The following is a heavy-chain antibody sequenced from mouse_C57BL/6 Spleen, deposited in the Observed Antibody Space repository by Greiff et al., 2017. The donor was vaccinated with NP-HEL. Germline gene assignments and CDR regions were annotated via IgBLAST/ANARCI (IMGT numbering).Heavy chain of an antibody. J-gene: IGHJ2*01. Sequence: VQLQQSGAELVKPGASVKLSCKASGYTFTSYWLHWVKQRPGPGLEWLGMIHPHSGSTNYNEKFKSKATLTVDKSSSTAYMQLSSLTSEDSAVYDCAAFTTSCDYWGQGTTLTVAS. CDR3: AAFTTSCDY. V-gene: IGHV1-64*01. CDR2: IHPHSGST. CDR1: GYTFTSYW. D-gene: IGHD1-1*01.